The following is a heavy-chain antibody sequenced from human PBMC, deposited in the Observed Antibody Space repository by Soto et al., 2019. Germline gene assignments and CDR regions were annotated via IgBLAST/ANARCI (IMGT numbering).Heavy chain of an antibody. D-gene: IGHD2-2*01. V-gene: IGHV3-33*01. J-gene: IGHJ4*02. CDR3: ASRSPALDY. Sequence: QVQLVESGGGVVQTGRSLRLSCAASGFTFSSYGMHWVRQAPGKGLEWVAVIWYDGSNKYYADFVKGRFTISRDNSKNTLYLQMNSLRAEDTAVYYCASRSPALDYWGQGTLVTVSS. CDR1: GFTFSSYG. CDR2: IWYDGSNK.